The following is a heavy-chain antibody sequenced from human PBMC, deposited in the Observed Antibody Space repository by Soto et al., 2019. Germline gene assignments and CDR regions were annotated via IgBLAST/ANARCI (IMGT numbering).Heavy chain of an antibody. J-gene: IGHJ6*02. CDR3: ARGGLPYYYDGMDV. V-gene: IGHV4-34*01. CDR2: INHSGST. CDR1: GGSFSGYY. Sequence: QVQLQQWGAGLLKPSETLSLTCAVYGGSFSGYYWCWIRQPPGKGLEWIGEINHSGSTNYNPSLKSRVTLSVDTTNSQFSRKLSSVTAADTAVYYCARGGLPYYYDGMDVWGQGTTVTVSS.